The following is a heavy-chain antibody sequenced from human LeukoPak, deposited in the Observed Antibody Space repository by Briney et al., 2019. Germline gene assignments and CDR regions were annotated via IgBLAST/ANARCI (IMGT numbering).Heavy chain of an antibody. Sequence: ASVKVSCKASGYRLTSYSISWVRQAPGQGLEWMGWISTYNGNTNYAQKFQDRVTITTDTSTSTAYMELRSLRSDDTAVYYCARYSVSYSSSWHYYFDYWGQGTLVTVSS. J-gene: IGHJ4*02. CDR1: GYRLTSYS. D-gene: IGHD6-13*01. CDR2: ISTYNGNT. V-gene: IGHV1-18*01. CDR3: ARYSVSYSSSWHYYFDY.